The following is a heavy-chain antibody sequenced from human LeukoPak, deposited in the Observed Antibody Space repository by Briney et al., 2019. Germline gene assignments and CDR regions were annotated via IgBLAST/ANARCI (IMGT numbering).Heavy chain of an antibody. CDR2: IHDNGRT. D-gene: IGHD5-12*01. Sequence: SETLSFTCTVSGGPISGYFWSWIRQPPGKGLEWIGYIHDNGRTTYNPSLRSRVTISVDTSKSQFSLKLNYLTTTDTAVYYCARVGGYSGFYWGQGTLVTVSS. CDR1: GGPISGYF. CDR3: ARVGGYSGFY. J-gene: IGHJ4*02. V-gene: IGHV4-59*01.